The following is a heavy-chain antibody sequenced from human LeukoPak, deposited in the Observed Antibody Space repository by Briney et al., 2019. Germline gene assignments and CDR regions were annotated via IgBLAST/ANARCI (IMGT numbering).Heavy chain of an antibody. J-gene: IGHJ4*02. D-gene: IGHD6-19*01. Sequence: GGSLRLSCAASGFTFSSYAMSWVRQAPGKGLEWVSGISGSGTSAYYADSVKGRFTTSRDNPKNTLYLQMNSLRAEDTALYYCARELRIAVAGTKDYWGQGTLVTVSS. V-gene: IGHV3-23*01. CDR2: ISGSGTSA. CDR1: GFTFSSYA. CDR3: ARELRIAVAGTKDY.